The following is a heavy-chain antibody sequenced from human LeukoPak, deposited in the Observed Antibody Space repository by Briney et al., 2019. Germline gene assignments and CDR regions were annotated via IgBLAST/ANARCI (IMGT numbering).Heavy chain of an antibody. CDR1: GFSFSSYA. CDR3: TAHSSSWYGIDY. D-gene: IGHD6-13*01. CDR2: IRYDGSNK. V-gene: IGHV3-33*07. Sequence: GGSLRLSCAASGFSFSSYAMYWVRQAPGKGLEWVAVIRYDGSNKFYGDSVKGRFTISRDNSKNTLYLQMNSLKTEDTAVYYCTAHSSSWYGIDYWGQGTLVTVSS. J-gene: IGHJ4*02.